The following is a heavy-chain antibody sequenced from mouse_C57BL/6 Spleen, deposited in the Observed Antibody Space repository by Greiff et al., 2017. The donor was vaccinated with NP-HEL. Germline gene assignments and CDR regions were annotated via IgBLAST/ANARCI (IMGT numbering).Heavy chain of an antibody. CDR1: GYTFTSYW. Sequence: VQLQQPGAELVRPGSSVKLSCKASGYTFTSYWMHWVKQRPIQGLEWIGNIDPSDSETHYNQKFKDKATLTVDKSSSTAYMQLSSLTSEDSAVYYCARFGDWDYAMDYWGQGTSVTVSS. D-gene: IGHD2-13*01. J-gene: IGHJ4*01. CDR2: IDPSDSET. V-gene: IGHV1-52*01. CDR3: ARFGDWDYAMDY.